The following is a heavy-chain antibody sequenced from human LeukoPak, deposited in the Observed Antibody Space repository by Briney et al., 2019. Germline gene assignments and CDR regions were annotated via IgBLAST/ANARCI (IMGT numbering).Heavy chain of an antibody. CDR3: LTTTFNDAFDI. CDR2: IKSKTDGGTT. J-gene: IGHJ3*02. D-gene: IGHD2/OR15-2a*01. CDR1: GFTFSNAW. Sequence: GGSLRLSCEASGFTFSNAWMSWVRQAPGKGLEWVGRIKSKTDGGTTDYAAPVKGRFTISRDDSKNTLYLQMNSLKTEDTAVYYCLTTTFNDAFDIWGQGTMVTVSS. V-gene: IGHV3-15*01.